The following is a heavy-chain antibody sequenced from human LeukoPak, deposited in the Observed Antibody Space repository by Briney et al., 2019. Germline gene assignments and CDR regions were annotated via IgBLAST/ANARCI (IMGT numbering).Heavy chain of an antibody. CDR2: IWYDGSNK. CDR3: AAFSSSGSLRTY. CDR1: GFTFSSYG. D-gene: IGHD1-26*01. J-gene: IGHJ4*02. V-gene: IGHV3-33*03. Sequence: GGSLRLSCAASGFTFSSYGMHWVRQAPGKGLEWVAVIWYDGSNKYYADSVKGRFTISRDISKNTLYLQVNSLRGEDTAVYYCAAFSSSGSLRTYLGQGTLVTVSS.